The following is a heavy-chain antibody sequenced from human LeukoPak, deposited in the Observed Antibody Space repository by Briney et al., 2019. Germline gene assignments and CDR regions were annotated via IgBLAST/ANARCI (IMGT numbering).Heavy chain of an antibody. Sequence: GGPLRLSCAASGFTFGSYAMHWVRQAPGKGLEWVAVISYDGSNKYYADSVKGRFTISRDNSKNTLYLQMNRLRAEDTAVYYCAKIDAATLMDVWGQGTTVTVSS. D-gene: IGHD5-18*01. CDR1: GFTFGSYA. CDR2: ISYDGSNK. CDR3: AKIDAATLMDV. V-gene: IGHV3-30*04. J-gene: IGHJ6*02.